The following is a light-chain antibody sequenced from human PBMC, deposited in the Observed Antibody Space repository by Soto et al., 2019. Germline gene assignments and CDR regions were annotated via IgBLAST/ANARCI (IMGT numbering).Light chain of an antibody. CDR2: EVS. Sequence: QSALTQPPSVSGSPGQSVTISWTGTSSDVGSYNRVSWYQQPPGTAPKLMIYEVSNRPSGVPDRFSGSKSGNTASLTISGLQAEDEADYYCSSYTSSSTKVFGGGTKLTVL. CDR3: SSYTSSSTKV. CDR1: SSDVGSYNR. J-gene: IGLJ2*01. V-gene: IGLV2-18*02.